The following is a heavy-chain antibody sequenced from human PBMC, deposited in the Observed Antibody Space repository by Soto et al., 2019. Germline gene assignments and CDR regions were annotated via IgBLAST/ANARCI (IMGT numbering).Heavy chain of an antibody. V-gene: IGHV1-69*13. CDR2: IIPIFGTA. D-gene: IGHD3-10*01. Sequence: SVKVSCKASGGTFSSYAVSWVRQAPGQGLEWMGGIIPIFGTANYAQKFQGRVTITADESTSTAYMDLSSLRSEDTAVYYCARGFTMVRGAPEWTGRYNWFDPWGQGTLVTVSS. CDR3: ARGFTMVRGAPEWTGRYNWFDP. J-gene: IGHJ5*02. CDR1: GGTFSSYA.